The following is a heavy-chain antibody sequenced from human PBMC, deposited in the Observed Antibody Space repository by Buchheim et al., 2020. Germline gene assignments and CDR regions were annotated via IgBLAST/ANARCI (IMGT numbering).Heavy chain of an antibody. D-gene: IGHD6-13*01. V-gene: IGHV3-23*01. CDR2: ISGSGGST. Sequence: EVQLLESGGGLVQPGGSLRLSCAASGFTFSSYAMSWVRQAPGKGLEWVSAISGSGGSTYYADSVKGRFTISRDNSKNTLYLKRTSLSAEDTAVYYWARPPGHPHSSGWSWVSHSSASNYYYYGMDVWGKETT. CDR1: GFTFSSYA. J-gene: IGHJ6*04. CDR3: ARPPGHPHSSGWSWVSHSSASNYYYYGMDV.